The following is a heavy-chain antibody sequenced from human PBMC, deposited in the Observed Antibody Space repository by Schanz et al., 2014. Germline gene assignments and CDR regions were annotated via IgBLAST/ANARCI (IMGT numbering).Heavy chain of an antibody. CDR2: ISSNGGKT. CDR3: GRIPHRGIPVVWGVIDY. CDR1: GFTFNSYV. V-gene: IGHV3-64D*06. J-gene: IGHJ4*02. D-gene: IGHD3-10*01. Sequence: EVQLVESGGGLVQPGGSLRLSCSASGFTFNSYVMNWVRQAPGKGLEYVSGISSNGGKTYYADSVKGRSTISRDNSKNTLYLQMSSLRDDDTALYYCGRIPHRGIPVVWGVIDYWGQGTLVTVSS.